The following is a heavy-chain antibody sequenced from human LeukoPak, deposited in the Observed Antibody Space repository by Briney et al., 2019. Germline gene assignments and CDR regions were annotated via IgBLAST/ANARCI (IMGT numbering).Heavy chain of an antibody. D-gene: IGHD1-1*01. CDR1: GFILRSHA. V-gene: IGHV3-64D*06. CDR2: ISDNGGST. CDR3: VKDNEAGGSPFDR. Sequence: GGSLRLSCSASGFILRSHAMHWVRQAPGKGLEYVSRISDNGGSTYYADSVKGRFTISRDNSKNTLYLQMSSLRAVDTAVYYCVKDNEAGGSPFDRWGQGTLVTVPS. J-gene: IGHJ4*02.